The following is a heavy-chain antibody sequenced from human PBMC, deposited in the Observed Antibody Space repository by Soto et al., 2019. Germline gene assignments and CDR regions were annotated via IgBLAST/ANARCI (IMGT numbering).Heavy chain of an antibody. J-gene: IGHJ3*01. D-gene: IGHD3-16*01. Sequence: EVQLLESGGGLVQPGGSLRLSCGASGFSFNNYAMSWVRQAPGKGLEWVSVISDSGTDTDYAESVKGRFTISRDNSRNTLSLHMSSRSAEDTALYFCAKHLHLGELSFRKDCVDVWGQGTMVTVSS. CDR1: GFSFNNYA. V-gene: IGHV3-23*01. CDR2: ISDSGTDT. CDR3: AKHLHLGELSFRKDCVDV.